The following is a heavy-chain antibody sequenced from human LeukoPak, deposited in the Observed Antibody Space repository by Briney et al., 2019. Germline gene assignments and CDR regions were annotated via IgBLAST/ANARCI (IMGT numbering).Heavy chain of an antibody. J-gene: IGHJ4*02. CDR3: ARDVYGYYATDF. Sequence: GGSLRLSCAASGFTFSSYTMKWVRQAPGKGLEWVSCISGTRGYIYYGDSGKGGFTISRDNAKNSLYLQMNSLRADDTAVYYCARDVYGYYATDFWGQGTLVTVSS. D-gene: IGHD4-17*01. CDR1: GFTFSSYT. CDR2: ISGTRGYI. V-gene: IGHV3-21*01.